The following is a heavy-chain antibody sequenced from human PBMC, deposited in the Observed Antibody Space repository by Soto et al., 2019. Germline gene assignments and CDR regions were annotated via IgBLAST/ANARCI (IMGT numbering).Heavy chain of an antibody. J-gene: IGHJ6*03. Sequence: GYTFTSYGISWVRQAPGQGLEWMGWISAYNGNTNYAQKLQGRVTMTTDTSTNTAYMKLRSLRSDDTAVYYCARGKDRGVIITHILFMDVFGKGTTVTVSS. CDR2: ISAYNGNT. V-gene: IGHV1-18*01. CDR3: ARGKDRGVIITHILFMDV. CDR1: GYTFTSYG. D-gene: IGHD3-10*01.